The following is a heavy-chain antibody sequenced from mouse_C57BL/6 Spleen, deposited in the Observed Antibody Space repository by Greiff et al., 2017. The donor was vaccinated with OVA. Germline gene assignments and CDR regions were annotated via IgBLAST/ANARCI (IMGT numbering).Heavy chain of an antibody. CDR1: GYAFTNYL. Sequence: VQLQQSGAELVRPGTSVKVSCKASGYAFTNYLIEWVKQRPGQGLEWIGVINPGSGGTNYNEKFKGKATLTADKSSSTAYMQLSSLTSEDSAVYFCARSYYSNSAWFAYWGQGTLVTVSA. V-gene: IGHV1-54*01. CDR3: ARSYYSNSAWFAY. CDR2: INPGSGGT. J-gene: IGHJ3*01. D-gene: IGHD2-5*01.